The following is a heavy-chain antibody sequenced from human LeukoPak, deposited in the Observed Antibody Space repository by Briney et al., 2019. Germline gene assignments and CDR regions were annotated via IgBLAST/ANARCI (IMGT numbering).Heavy chain of an antibody. CDR1: GGSISSSSYY. V-gene: IGHV4-39*01. J-gene: IGHJ5*02. Sequence: SGTLSLTCTVSGGSISSSSYYWGWIRQPPGKGLEWIGSIYYSGSTYYNPSLKSRVTISVDTSKNQFSLKLSSVTAADTAVYYCARRRMASWFDPWGQGTLVTVSS. CDR3: ARRRMASWFDP. CDR2: IYYSGST. D-gene: IGHD5-24*01.